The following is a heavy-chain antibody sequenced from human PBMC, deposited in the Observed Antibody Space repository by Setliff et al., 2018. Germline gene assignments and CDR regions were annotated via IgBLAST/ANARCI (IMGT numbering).Heavy chain of an antibody. CDR2: IYYSGST. CDR3: ASERESASRQTYFDT. J-gene: IGHJ4*02. V-gene: IGHV4-61*08. Sequence: SETLSLTCAVSGGSISSGDASWSWVRQPPGKGLEWIGYIYYSGSTNYNPSLKSRVTISVDTSKNQFSLILSSVTAADTAVYYCASERESASRQTYFDTWGQGTLVTVSS. CDR1: GGSISSGDAS.